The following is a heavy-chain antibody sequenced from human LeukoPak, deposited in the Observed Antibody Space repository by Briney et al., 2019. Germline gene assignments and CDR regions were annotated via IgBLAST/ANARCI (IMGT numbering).Heavy chain of an antibody. CDR3: ARLNKAYCGGDCYLPAEFDY. V-gene: IGHV5-51*01. D-gene: IGHD2-21*02. Sequence: GESLKISCQASGYSFTSSWIGWARQMPGKGLEWMAIINPGDSDTRYSPSFQGQVTISADKSISTVYLQWGSLKASDTAMYYCARLNKAYCGGDCYLPAEFDYWGQGTLVTVSS. CDR1: GYSFTSSW. CDR2: INPGDSDT. J-gene: IGHJ4*02.